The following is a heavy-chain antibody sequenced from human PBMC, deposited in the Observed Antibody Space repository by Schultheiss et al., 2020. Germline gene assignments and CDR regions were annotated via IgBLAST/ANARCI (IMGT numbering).Heavy chain of an antibody. CDR2: ISYDGSNK. J-gene: IGHJ6*02. V-gene: IGHV3-30*03. D-gene: IGHD3-3*01. CDR1: GFTFSSYE. CDR3: AREANYDFWSGYNHYYYYGMDV. Sequence: GGSLRLSCAASGFTFSSYEMNWVRQAPGKGLEWVAVISYDGSNKYYADSVKGRFTISRDNSKNTLYLQMNSLRAEDTAVYYCAREANYDFWSGYNHYYYYGMDVWGQGTMVTVSS.